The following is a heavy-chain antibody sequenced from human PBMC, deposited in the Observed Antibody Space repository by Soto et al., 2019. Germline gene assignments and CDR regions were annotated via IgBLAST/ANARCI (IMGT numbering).Heavy chain of an antibody. CDR3: ARYYYDSSGYFSPSPPHNAFDI. D-gene: IGHD3-22*01. V-gene: IGHV1-2*02. J-gene: IGHJ3*02. CDR2: INPNSGGT. CDR1: GYTFTGYY. Sequence: ASVKVSCKASGYTFTGYYMHWVRQAPGQGLEWMGWINPNSGGTNYAQKFQGRVTMTRDTSISTAYTELSRLRSDDTAVYYCARYYYDSSGYFSPSPPHNAFDIRCQGIMVTLSS.